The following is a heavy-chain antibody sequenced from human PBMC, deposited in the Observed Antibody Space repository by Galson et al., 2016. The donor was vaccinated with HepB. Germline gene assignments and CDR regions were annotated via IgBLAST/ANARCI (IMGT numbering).Heavy chain of an antibody. J-gene: IGHJ4*02. CDR3: ARRAAAGNFDY. Sequence: SLTCTVSGGSISSSTYYWGWIRQPPGKGLEWIGSIYYSGSTYYNPSLKSRVTISVDTSKNQFSLKLSSVTAADTAVYYCARRAAAGNFDYWGQGTLVTVSS. CDR2: IYYSGST. V-gene: IGHV4-39*07. D-gene: IGHD6-13*01. CDR1: GGSISSSTYY.